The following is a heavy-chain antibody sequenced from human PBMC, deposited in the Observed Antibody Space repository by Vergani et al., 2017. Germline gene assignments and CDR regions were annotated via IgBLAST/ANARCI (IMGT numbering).Heavy chain of an antibody. D-gene: IGHD2-2*03. V-gene: IGHV3-23*01. J-gene: IGHJ4*02. Sequence: EVQLLESGGGLVQPGGSLRLSCAASGFTFSSYAMSWVRQAPGKGLEWVSAISGSGGSTYYADSVKGRFTISRDNSKSTLYLQMNSLRAEDTAVYYCAKDLDIVVVPAAPFDYWGQGTLVTVSS. CDR1: GFTFSSYA. CDR2: ISGSGGST. CDR3: AKDLDIVVVPAAPFDY.